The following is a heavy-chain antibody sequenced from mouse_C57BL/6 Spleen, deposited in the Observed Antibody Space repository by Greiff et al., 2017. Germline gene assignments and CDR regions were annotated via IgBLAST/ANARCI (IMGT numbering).Heavy chain of an antibody. V-gene: IGHV5-16*01. CDR1: GFTFSDYY. CDR3: AREGGSSSAYAMDY. D-gene: IGHD1-1*01. J-gene: IGHJ4*01. Sequence: EVQLVESEGGLVQPGSSMKLSCTASGFTFSDYYMAWVRQVPEKGLEWVANINYDGSSTYYLDSLKSRFIISRDNAKNILDLQMSSLKSEDTATYYCAREGGSSSAYAMDYWGQGTSVTVSS. CDR2: INYDGSST.